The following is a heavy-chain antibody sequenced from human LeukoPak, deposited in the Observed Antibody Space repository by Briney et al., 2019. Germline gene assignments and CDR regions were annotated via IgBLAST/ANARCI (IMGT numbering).Heavy chain of an antibody. CDR1: GFTFSSYG. J-gene: IGHJ4*02. D-gene: IGHD3-22*01. CDR2: IWYDGSNK. Sequence: GRSLRLSCAASGFTFSSYGMHWVRQAPGKGLEWVAVIWYDGSNKYYADSVKGRFTTSRDNSKNTLYLQMNSLRAEDTAVYYCARNGGPYYYDSSGYYCGYWGQGTLVTVSS. V-gene: IGHV3-33*01. CDR3: ARNGGPYYYDSSGYYCGY.